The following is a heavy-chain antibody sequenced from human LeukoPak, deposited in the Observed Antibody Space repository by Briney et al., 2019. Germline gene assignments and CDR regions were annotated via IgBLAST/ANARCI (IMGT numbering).Heavy chain of an antibody. Sequence: PGRSLRLSCAASGFTFSSYAMHWVRQAPGKGLEWVAVISYDGSNKYYADSVKGRFTISRDNSKSTLYLQMNSLRAEDTAVYYCAREDFDYWGQGTLVTVSS. J-gene: IGHJ4*02. V-gene: IGHV3-30-3*01. CDR1: GFTFSSYA. CDR2: ISYDGSNK. CDR3: AREDFDY.